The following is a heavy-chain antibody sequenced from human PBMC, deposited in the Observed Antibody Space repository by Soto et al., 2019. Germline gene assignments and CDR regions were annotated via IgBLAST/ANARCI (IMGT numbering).Heavy chain of an antibody. Sequence: QVQLVESGGGVVQPGRSLRLSCAASGFTFSSYGMHWVRQAPGKGLEWVAVIWFDGSNKFYADSVKGRFSIARDNSKNTVSLQMNSLRDEESVEYYCVTTGPYWGKGTLVTVSS. CDR1: GFTFSSYG. J-gene: IGHJ4*02. CDR2: IWFDGSNK. V-gene: IGHV3-33*01. CDR3: VTTGPY.